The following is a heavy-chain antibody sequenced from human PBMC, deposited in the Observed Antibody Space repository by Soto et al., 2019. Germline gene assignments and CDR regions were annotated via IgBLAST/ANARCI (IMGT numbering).Heavy chain of an antibody. V-gene: IGHV2-5*02. CDR2: IYWDDAN. CDR3: AHLVGSTWDPFDS. CDR1: GFSLRTTGVG. D-gene: IGHD2-21*01. J-gene: IGHJ4*02. Sequence: QITLKESGSTLVKPTQSLTLTCTFSGFSLRTTGVGVGWVRQPPGKALAWLALIYWDDANRYSPSLESRLTITKDTSKNQVVLTVTNVDPLDTATYFCAHLVGSTWDPFDSWGQGTLVTVSS.